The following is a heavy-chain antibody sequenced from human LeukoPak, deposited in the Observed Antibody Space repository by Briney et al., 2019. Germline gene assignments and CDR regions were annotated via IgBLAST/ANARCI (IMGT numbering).Heavy chain of an antibody. CDR2: ISAYNGNT. D-gene: IGHD1-26*01. J-gene: IGHJ4*02. V-gene: IGHV1-18*01. CDR3: AIDNIVGATERVDY. CDR1: GYTFSGYG. Sequence: VASVKVSCKASGYTFSGYGISWVRQAPGQGLEWMGWISAYNGNTNYAQKFQGRVTMTTDTSTSTAYMELRSLRSDDTAVYYCAIDNIVGATERVDYWGQGTLVTVSS.